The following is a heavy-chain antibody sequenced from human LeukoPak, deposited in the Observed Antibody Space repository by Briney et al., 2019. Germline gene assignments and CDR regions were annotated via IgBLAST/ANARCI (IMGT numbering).Heavy chain of an antibody. Sequence: ASVKVSCKASGYTFTSYGISWVRQAPGQGLEWMGWISAYNGKTNYAQKLQGRVTMTTDTSTSTAYMELRSLRSDDTAVYYCARDDSGSYSEYYYYGMDVWGQGTTVTVSS. CDR3: ARDDSGSYSEYYYYGMDV. CDR1: GYTFTSYG. D-gene: IGHD1-26*01. V-gene: IGHV1-18*01. J-gene: IGHJ6*02. CDR2: ISAYNGKT.